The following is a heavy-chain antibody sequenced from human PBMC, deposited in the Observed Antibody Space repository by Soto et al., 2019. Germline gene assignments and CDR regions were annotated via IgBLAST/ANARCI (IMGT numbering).Heavy chain of an antibody. D-gene: IGHD1-7*01. Sequence: GASVKVSCKASGYTFTSYAMHWVRQAPGQRLEWMGWINAGNGNTKYAQKFQGRVTMTRDTSTSTVYMELSSLRSEDTAVYYCARVGNYDAFDIWGQGTMVTVSS. J-gene: IGHJ3*02. CDR1: GYTFTSYA. V-gene: IGHV1-3*01. CDR2: INAGNGNT. CDR3: ARVGNYDAFDI.